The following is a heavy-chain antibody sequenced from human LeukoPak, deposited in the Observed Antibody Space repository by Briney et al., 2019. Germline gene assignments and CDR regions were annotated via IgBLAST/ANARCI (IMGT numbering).Heavy chain of an antibody. CDR1: GYTFTSYG. Sequence: ASVKVSCKASGYTFTSYGISWVRQAPGQGLEWMGWISAYNGNTNYAQKLQGRVTMTTDTSTSTAYMELRSLRSEDTAVYYCASGYSYYYDSSGYYPLDYWGQGTLVTVSS. CDR2: ISAYNGNT. V-gene: IGHV1-18*01. D-gene: IGHD3-22*01. J-gene: IGHJ4*02. CDR3: ASGYSYYYDSSGYYPLDY.